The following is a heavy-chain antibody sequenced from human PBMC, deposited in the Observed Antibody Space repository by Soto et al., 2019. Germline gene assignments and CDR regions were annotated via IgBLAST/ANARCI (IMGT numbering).Heavy chain of an antibody. V-gene: IGHV1-18*01. CDR2: ISAYNGNT. D-gene: IGHD3-3*01. CDR3: ARGDGTTIFGGYVWFDP. CDR1: GYTFTSYG. J-gene: IGHJ5*02. Sequence: EASVKVSCKASGYTFTSYGISWVRQAPGQGLEWMGWISAYNGNTNYAQKLQGRVAMTTDTSTSTAYMELRSLRSDDTAVYYCARGDGTTIFGGYVWFDPWGQGTLVTVSS.